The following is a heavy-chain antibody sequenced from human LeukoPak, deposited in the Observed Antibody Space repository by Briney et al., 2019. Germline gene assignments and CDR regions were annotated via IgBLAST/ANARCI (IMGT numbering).Heavy chain of an antibody. CDR2: IYNSGST. J-gene: IGHJ4*02. V-gene: IGHV4-61*01. D-gene: IGHD4-17*01. Sequence: KPSETLSLTCTVSGGSVSDNNFFWNRIRQPPGKGLEWIGYIYNSGSTNYNPALNSRVTISVDTSKNQFSLKLSSVTAADTAVYYCARGSYGSRVYDYWGQGTLVTVSS. CDR1: GGSVSDNNFF. CDR3: ARGSYGSRVYDY.